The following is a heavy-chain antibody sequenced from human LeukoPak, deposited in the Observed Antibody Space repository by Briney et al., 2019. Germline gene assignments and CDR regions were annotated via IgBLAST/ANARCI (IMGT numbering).Heavy chain of an antibody. CDR1: GFTFSSYV. CDR3: ARGDGYNFFDY. J-gene: IGHJ4*02. Sequence: GGSLRLSCAGSGFTFSSYVMSWVRQAPGKGLEWVSVFYVGGATYYADSVKGRFTISRDNSENTLYLQMKSLRAEDTAVYYCARGDGYNFFDYWGQGTLVTVSS. D-gene: IGHD5-24*01. CDR2: FYVGGAT. V-gene: IGHV3-53*01.